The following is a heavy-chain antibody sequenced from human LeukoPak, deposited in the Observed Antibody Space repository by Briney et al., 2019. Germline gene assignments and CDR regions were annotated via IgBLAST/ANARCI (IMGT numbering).Heavy chain of an antibody. V-gene: IGHV3-7*01. CDR3: ARRGLRSQSGKPYYGSDV. CDR2: IKQDGSEK. D-gene: IGHD3-10*01. CDR1: EFTFSNYW. J-gene: IGHJ6*02. Sequence: GGSLRLSCAASEFTFSNYWMSWVRQAPGKGLDWVANIKQDGSEKQYVESVKGRFTISRDNAKNSLYLQMNSLRAEDTAVYYCARRGLRSQSGKPYYGSDVWGQGTTVTVSS.